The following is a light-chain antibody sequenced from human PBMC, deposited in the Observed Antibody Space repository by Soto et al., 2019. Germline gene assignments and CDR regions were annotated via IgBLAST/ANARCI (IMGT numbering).Light chain of an antibody. Sequence: EIVLTQSPGTLSLSPGERATLSCRASQSVSSSFLAWYQQKPGQAPRLLIYATSKRATGIADRFSGSGSGTDFTLTISRLETEYVAVYYCQQYGSSPETFGQGTKLQI. CDR3: QQYGSSPET. J-gene: IGKJ2*01. CDR2: ATS. V-gene: IGKV3-20*01. CDR1: QSVSSSF.